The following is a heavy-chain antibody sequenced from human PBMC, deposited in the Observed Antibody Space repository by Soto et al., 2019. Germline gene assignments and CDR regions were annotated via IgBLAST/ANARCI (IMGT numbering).Heavy chain of an antibody. D-gene: IGHD5-12*01. CDR1: GGSISSGGSY. J-gene: IGHJ4*02. V-gene: IGHV4-30-4*08. CDR3: ARWLGYGPHFDY. CDR2: IYYSGST. Sequence: SETLSLTCAVSGGSISSGGSYWSWIRQHPVKGLEWIGYIYYSGSTNYNPSLKSRVTISVDTSKNQFSLKLSSVTAADTAVYYCARWLGYGPHFDYWGQGTQVTVSS.